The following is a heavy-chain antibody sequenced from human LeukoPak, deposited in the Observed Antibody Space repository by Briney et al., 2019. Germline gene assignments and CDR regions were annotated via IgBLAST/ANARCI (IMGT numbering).Heavy chain of an antibody. J-gene: IGHJ5*02. Sequence: KPSETLSLTCTVSGGSISNYYWNWIRQPPGKGLEWIGYISYSGYSNYNPSLKSRVTISVDTSKNQFSLNLNSVTAADTAVYYCARDLHGGNSGMGPWGQGTLVTVSS. CDR1: GGSISNYY. CDR2: ISYSGYS. CDR3: ARDLHGGNSGMGP. D-gene: IGHD2-21*01. V-gene: IGHV4-59*01.